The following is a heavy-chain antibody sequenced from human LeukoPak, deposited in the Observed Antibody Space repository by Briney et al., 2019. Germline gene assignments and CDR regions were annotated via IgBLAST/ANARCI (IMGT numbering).Heavy chain of an antibody. CDR1: GYTFTGYY. Sequence: ASVKVSCKASGYTFTGYYMHWVRQAPGQGLEWMGWINPNSGGTNYAQKFQGRVTMTRDTSISTAYMELSRLRSDDTAVYYCARGPGGRSGYHPLEDYYYYYYMDVWGKGTTVTVSS. CDR2: INPNSGGT. CDR3: ARGPGGRSGYHPLEDYYYYYYMDV. D-gene: IGHD3-22*01. J-gene: IGHJ6*03. V-gene: IGHV1-2*02.